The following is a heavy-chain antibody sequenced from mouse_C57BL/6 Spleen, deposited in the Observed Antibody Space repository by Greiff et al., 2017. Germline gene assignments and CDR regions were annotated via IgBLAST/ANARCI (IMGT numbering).Heavy chain of an antibody. CDR1: GFSLTSYG. CDR2: IWSGGST. V-gene: IGHV2-2*01. CDR3: AVSGNYATWFAY. J-gene: IGHJ3*01. Sequence: VKLQESGPGLVQPSQSLSITCTVSGFSLTSYGVHWVRQSPGKGLEWLGVIWSGGSTDYNAAFISRLSISKDNSKSQVFFKMNSLQADDTAIYYCAVSGNYATWFAYWGQGTLVTVSA. D-gene: IGHD3-2*02.